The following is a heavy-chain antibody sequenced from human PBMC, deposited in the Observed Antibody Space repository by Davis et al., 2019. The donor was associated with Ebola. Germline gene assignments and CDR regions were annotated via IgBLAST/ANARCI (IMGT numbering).Heavy chain of an antibody. J-gene: IGHJ4*02. CDR2: IIPIFGTA. CDR1: GGTFSSYA. D-gene: IGHD6-19*01. CDR3: ARDRASIAVAGIFDY. Sequence: SVKVSCKASGGTFSSYAISWVRQAPGQGLEWMGGIIPIFGTANYAQKFQGRVTITADESTSTAYMELSSLRSEDTAVYYCARDRASIAVAGIFDYWGQGTLVTVSS. V-gene: IGHV1-69*13.